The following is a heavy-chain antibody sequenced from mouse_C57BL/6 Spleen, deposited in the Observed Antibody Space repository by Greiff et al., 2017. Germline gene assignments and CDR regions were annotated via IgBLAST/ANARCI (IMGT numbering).Heavy chain of an antibody. CDR2: IDPSDSYT. J-gene: IGHJ2*01. Sequence: VQLQQPGAELVKPGASVKLSCKASGYTFTSYWMQWVKQRPGQGLEWIGEIDPSDSYTNYNQKFKGKATLTVDTSSSTAYMQLSSLTSEDSAVYYCARLDDGYLDYWGQGTTLTVSS. D-gene: IGHD2-3*01. V-gene: IGHV1-50*01. CDR3: ARLDDGYLDY. CDR1: GYTFTSYW.